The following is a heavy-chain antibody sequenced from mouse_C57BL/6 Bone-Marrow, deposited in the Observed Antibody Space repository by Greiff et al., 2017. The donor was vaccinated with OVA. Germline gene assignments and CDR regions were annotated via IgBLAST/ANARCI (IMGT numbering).Heavy chain of an antibody. D-gene: IGHD1-1*01. CDR3: ARTEDYYGSKAWCDY. CDR1: GYTFTSYW. Sequence: QVQLQQPGAELVRPGSSVKLSCKASGYTFTSYWMHWVKQRPIQGLEWIGNIDPSDSETHYNQKFKDKATLTVDKSSSTAYMQLSSLTSEDSAVYYCARTEDYYGSKAWCDYWGQGTTLTVSS. V-gene: IGHV1-52*01. J-gene: IGHJ2*01. CDR2: IDPSDSET.